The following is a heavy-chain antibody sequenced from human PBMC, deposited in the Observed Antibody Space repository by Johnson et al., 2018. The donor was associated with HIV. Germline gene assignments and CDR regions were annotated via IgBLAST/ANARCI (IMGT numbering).Heavy chain of an antibody. J-gene: IGHJ3*01. Sequence: QVQLVESGGGVVQPGGSLRLSCAASGFTFSSYGMHWVRQAPGKGLEWVAFIRYDGSNQYYADSVKGRFTISRDNSKNTLYLQMNSLRAEDTAVYYCARDWSDIAAAVTGAFDVWGQGTMVTVSS. V-gene: IGHV3-30*02. D-gene: IGHD6-13*01. CDR3: ARDWSDIAAAVTGAFDV. CDR2: IRYDGSNQ. CDR1: GFTFSSYG.